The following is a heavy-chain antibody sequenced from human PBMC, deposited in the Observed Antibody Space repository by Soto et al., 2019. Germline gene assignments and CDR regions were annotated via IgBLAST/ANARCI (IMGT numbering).Heavy chain of an antibody. D-gene: IGHD2-15*01. CDR2: TRNKANSYTT. V-gene: IGHV3-72*01. Sequence: EGQLVESGGGLVQPGGSLRLSCAASGFTFSDHYMDWVRQAPGKGLEWVGRTRNKANSYTTEYAASVKGRFTISRDDSKNSLYLQMNSLKTEDTAVYYCARGYCSGSCYSGWYWGQGTLVTVSS. J-gene: IGHJ4*02. CDR3: ARGYCSGSCYSGWY. CDR1: GFTFSDHY.